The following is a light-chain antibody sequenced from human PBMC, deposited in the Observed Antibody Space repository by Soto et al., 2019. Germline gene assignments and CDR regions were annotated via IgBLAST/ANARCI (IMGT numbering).Light chain of an antibody. Sequence: EIVLTQSPGTLSLSPGERATLSCTASQSISSSYLAWYQQKPGQAPRLLIYGASSRATGIPDRFSGSGSGTDFTLTISRLEPEDFAVYYCQHYGSSPTWTFGQGTKVDI. CDR2: GAS. V-gene: IGKV3-20*01. CDR1: QSISSSY. J-gene: IGKJ1*01. CDR3: QHYGSSPTWT.